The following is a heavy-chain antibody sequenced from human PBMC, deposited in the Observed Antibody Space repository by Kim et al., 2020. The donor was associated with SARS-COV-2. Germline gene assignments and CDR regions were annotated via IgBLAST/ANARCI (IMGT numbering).Heavy chain of an antibody. CDR3: AHRQVLDWFDP. J-gene: IGHJ5*02. V-gene: IGHV2-5*01. Sequence: DMTYSPYLKSRLTITKDTSKNQVVLTMTNMDPVDTATYYCAHRQVLDWFDPWGQGTLVTVSS. CDR2: DM.